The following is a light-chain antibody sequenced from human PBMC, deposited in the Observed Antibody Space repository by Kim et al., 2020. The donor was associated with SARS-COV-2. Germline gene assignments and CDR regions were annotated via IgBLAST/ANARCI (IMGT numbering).Light chain of an antibody. Sequence: LSPGERATLSCRASQSVSGNLAWYQQKPGQAPRLLLYDISTRATGTQARFSSSGSETEFTLTISSLQSEDFTVYYCQQYNNWPLTFGQGTKVDIK. V-gene: IGKV3-15*01. J-gene: IGKJ1*01. CDR2: DIS. CDR1: QSVSGN. CDR3: QQYNNWPLT.